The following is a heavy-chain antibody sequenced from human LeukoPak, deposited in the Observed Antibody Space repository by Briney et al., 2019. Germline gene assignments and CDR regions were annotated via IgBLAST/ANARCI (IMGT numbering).Heavy chain of an antibody. CDR2: INSAGTTI. CDR1: GFTFSDYW. D-gene: IGHD2-21*02. V-gene: IGHV3-74*01. J-gene: IGHJ4*02. Sequence: GGSLRLSCAASGFTFSDYWMHWVRQAPGRGLGWVSRINSAGTTITYADSVRGRCTISRDNAKNTVYLQMNGLRAEDTAVYYCVRIRVTADIVIVDYWGQGTLVTVSS. CDR3: VRIRVTADIVIVDY.